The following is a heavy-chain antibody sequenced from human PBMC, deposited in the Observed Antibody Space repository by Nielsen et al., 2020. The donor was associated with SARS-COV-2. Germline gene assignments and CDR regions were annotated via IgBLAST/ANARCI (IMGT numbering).Heavy chain of an antibody. J-gene: IGHJ4*02. V-gene: IGHV4-39*01. CDR1: GGSISSATSY. CDR3: ARQERYYDILTGYQLDLGGDFDY. Sequence: SETLSLTCTVSGGSISSATSYWGWFRQPPGKGLEWIATIYYSGNTYYNPSFKSRVTISVDTSKNQFSLKLSSVTAADTAVYYCARQERYYDILTGYQLDLGGDFDYWGQGTLVTVSS. CDR2: IYYSGNT. D-gene: IGHD3-9*01.